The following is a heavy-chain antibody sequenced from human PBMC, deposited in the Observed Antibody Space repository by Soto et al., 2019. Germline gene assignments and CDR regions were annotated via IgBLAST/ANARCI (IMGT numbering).Heavy chain of an antibody. V-gene: IGHV3-74*01. J-gene: IGHJ4*02. CDR3: ARFTGFWSAIDY. CDR2: IHGDGSTT. D-gene: IGHD3-3*01. CDR1: EFTFSSYW. Sequence: GGSLRLSCAASEFTFSSYWMHWVRQAPGKGLVWVSHIHGDGSTTSYADSVKGRFTISRDNAKNVLYLQMNSLIAEDTAVYYCARFTGFWSAIDYWGLGTLVTAPQ.